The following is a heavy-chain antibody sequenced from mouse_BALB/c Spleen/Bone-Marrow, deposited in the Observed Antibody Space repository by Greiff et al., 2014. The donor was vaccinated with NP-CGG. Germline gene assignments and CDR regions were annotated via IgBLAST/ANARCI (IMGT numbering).Heavy chain of an antibody. D-gene: IGHD2-1*01. V-gene: IGHV14-3*02. Sequence: DVQLQESGAELVKPGASVKLSCTASGFNIKDTYMHWVKQRPEQGLEWIGRIDPANGNTKYDPKFQGKATITADTSSNTAYLQLSSLTSEVTAVYYGARSGGDGNYLAWFAYWGQGTLVTVSA. J-gene: IGHJ3*01. CDR1: GFNIKDTY. CDR3: ARSGGDGNYLAWFAY. CDR2: IDPANGNT.